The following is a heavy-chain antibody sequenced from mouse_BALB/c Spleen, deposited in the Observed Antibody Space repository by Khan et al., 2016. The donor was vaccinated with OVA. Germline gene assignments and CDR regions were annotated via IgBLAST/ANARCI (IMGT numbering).Heavy chain of an antibody. J-gene: IGHJ3*01. Sequence: QVQLKQSGAELARPGASVKMSCKASGYTFTSYTIHWIKKRPGQGLEWIGYINPSNGYTNYNQTFKDKATLTTDKSSTTAYLQLSSLTSDDSAVYNGGRDGAYNRNDGGFAYGGQGTRVTVSA. CDR1: GYTFTSYT. D-gene: IGHD2-14*01. V-gene: IGHV1-4*01. CDR3: GRDGAYNRNDGGFAY. CDR2: INPSNGYT.